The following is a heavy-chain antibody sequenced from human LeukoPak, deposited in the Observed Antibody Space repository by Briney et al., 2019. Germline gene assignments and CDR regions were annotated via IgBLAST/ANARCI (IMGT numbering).Heavy chain of an antibody. CDR1: GYSISSGYY. D-gene: IGHD1-20*01. J-gene: IGHJ4*02. Sequence: PSETLSLTCAVSGYSISSGYYWGWIRQPPGKGLEWIGSIYHSGSTYYNPSLKSRVTISVDTSKNQFSLKLSSVTAADTAVYYCARHVRVITSLTGYYFDYWGQGTLVTVSS. V-gene: IGHV4-38-2*01. CDR3: ARHVRVITSLTGYYFDY. CDR2: IYHSGST.